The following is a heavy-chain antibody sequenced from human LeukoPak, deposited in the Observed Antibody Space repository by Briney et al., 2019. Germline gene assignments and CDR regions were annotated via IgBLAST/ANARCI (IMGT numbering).Heavy chain of an antibody. CDR3: TTLKDIVVVVAATPDYYYYMDV. J-gene: IGHJ6*03. V-gene: IGHV3-15*01. D-gene: IGHD2-15*01. CDR1: GFTFSNAW. Sequence: PGGSLRLPCAASGFTFSNAWMSWVRQAPGKGLEWVGCIKSKTDGGTTDYAAPVKGRFTISRDDSKNTLYLQMNSLKTEDTAVYYCTTLKDIVVVVAATPDYYYYMDVWGKGTTVTVSS. CDR2: IKSKTDGGTT.